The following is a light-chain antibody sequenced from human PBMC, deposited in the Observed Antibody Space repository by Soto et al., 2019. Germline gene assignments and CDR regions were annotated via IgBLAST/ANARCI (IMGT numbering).Light chain of an antibody. V-gene: IGKV1-5*01. CDR2: DAS. CDR1: QSISSW. J-gene: IGKJ4*01. Sequence: DIQMTQSPSTLSASVGDRVTITCRASQSISSWLAWYQQKPGKAPKLLIYDASSLESGVPSRFSGSGSGTEFTLTINTLQPDDFATYYCQQYNSYPLTFGGGTKVEI. CDR3: QQYNSYPLT.